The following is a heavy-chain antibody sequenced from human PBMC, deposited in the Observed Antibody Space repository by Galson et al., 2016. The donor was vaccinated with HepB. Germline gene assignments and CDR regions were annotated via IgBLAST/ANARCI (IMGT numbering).Heavy chain of an antibody. CDR3: ARVPDYSPTFFDY. Sequence: PRLSCAASAFNIRKNYMSWVRQAPGQGLEWVSTIYSDTSTYYADSVKGRFTISRDNSENTLYLQMNSLRAEDTAIYYCARVPDYSPTFFDYWGQGIVVTVSS. J-gene: IGHJ4*02. CDR2: IYSDTST. CDR1: AFNIRKNY. V-gene: IGHV3-53*01. D-gene: IGHD3-9*01.